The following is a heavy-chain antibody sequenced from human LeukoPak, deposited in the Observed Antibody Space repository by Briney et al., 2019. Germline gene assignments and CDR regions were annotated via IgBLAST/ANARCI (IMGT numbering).Heavy chain of an antibody. Sequence: GASVKVSCKASGYTFTGYYMHWVRQAPGQGLEWMGWINPNSGGTNYAQKFQGRVTMTRATSISTAYMELSRLRSDDTAVYYCARAHEYYDSSGYYFGYWGQGTLVTVSS. CDR2: INPNSGGT. D-gene: IGHD3-22*01. J-gene: IGHJ4*02. V-gene: IGHV1-2*02. CDR1: GYTFTGYY. CDR3: ARAHEYYDSSGYYFGY.